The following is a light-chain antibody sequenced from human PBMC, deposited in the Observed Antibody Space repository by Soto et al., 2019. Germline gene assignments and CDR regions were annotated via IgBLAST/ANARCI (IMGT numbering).Light chain of an antibody. J-gene: IGKJ1*01. CDR3: QQNYRATPWT. Sequence: DIQMTQSPSSLSASVGDRITITCRASQSISRYLNWYQHKPGKAPKLLINAASSLERGVPSRFSGGGSGTDFTLNISSLQPDDFATYYCQQNYRATPWTFGQGTMVDIK. CDR1: QSISRY. CDR2: AAS. V-gene: IGKV1-39*01.